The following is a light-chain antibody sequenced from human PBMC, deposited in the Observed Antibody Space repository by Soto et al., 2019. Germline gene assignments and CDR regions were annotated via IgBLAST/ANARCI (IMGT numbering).Light chain of an antibody. Sequence: QSVLTQPASVSGSPGQSITISCTGTSSDVGGYNYVSWYQQHPGKAPKLMIYEVSNRPSGISNRFSGYKSGNTASLTISWLQAEDEADYYCSSYTSSSSVVFGGGTKLTVL. CDR2: EVS. CDR1: SSDVGGYNY. CDR3: SSYTSSSSVV. J-gene: IGLJ2*01. V-gene: IGLV2-14*01.